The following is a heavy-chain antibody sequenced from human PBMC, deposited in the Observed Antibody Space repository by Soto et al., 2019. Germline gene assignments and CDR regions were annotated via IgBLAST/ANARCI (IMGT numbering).Heavy chain of an antibody. CDR3: AKGHPWFDP. V-gene: IGHV3-9*01. Sequence: GGSLRLSCAASGFTFDDYAMHWVRQAPGKGLEWVSGISWNSGSIGYADSVKGRFTISRDNAKNSLYLQMNSLRAEDTALYYCAKGHPWFDPWGQGTLVTVSS. J-gene: IGHJ5*02. CDR2: ISWNSGSI. CDR1: GFTFDDYA.